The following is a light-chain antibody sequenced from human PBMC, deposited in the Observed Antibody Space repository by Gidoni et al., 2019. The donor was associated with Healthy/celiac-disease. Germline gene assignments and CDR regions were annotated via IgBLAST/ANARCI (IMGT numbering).Light chain of an antibody. V-gene: IGLV2-14*03. CDR3: SSYTSSSTLPYV. Sequence: QSALTQPASVSGSPGHPITISCTGTSSDVGGYNYVSWYQQHPGKAPKLMIYDVSNRTSGVSNRFSGSKSGNTASLTISGLQAEDEADYYCSSYTSSSTLPYVFGTGTKVTVL. CDR2: DVS. CDR1: SSDVGGYNY. J-gene: IGLJ1*01.